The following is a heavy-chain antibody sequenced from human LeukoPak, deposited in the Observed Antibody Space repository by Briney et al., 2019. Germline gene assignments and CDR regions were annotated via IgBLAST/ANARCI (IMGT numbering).Heavy chain of an antibody. V-gene: IGHV1-24*01. Sequence: GASVKVSCKVSGYTLTELSMHWVRQAPGKGLEWMGGFDPEDGETIYAQKFQGRVTMTEDTSTDTTYMELSSLRSEDTAVYYCATDAFKALGRFGELNTFDYWGQGTLVTVSS. CDR3: ATDAFKALGRFGELNTFDY. CDR1: GYTLTELS. CDR2: FDPEDGET. D-gene: IGHD3-10*01. J-gene: IGHJ4*02.